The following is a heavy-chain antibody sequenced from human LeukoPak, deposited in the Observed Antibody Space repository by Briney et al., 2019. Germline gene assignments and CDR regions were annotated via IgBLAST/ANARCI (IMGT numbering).Heavy chain of an antibody. CDR3: ARVNKVWYYYYMDV. J-gene: IGHJ6*03. Sequence: SETLSLTCTVSGGSVSDYYWSWIRQSPGKGLEWIGYIYYTGSSSYNPSLRSRVTISADTSKNQFSLKLNSVTAADSAMYYCARVNKVWYYYYMDVWGKGTTVTISS. CDR1: GGSVSDYY. CDR2: IYYTGSS. V-gene: IGHV4-59*02. D-gene: IGHD1-14*01.